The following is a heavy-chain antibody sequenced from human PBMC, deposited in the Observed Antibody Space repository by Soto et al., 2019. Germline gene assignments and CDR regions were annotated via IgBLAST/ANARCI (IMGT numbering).Heavy chain of an antibody. J-gene: IGHJ4*02. CDR3: ARATLGCYRLDY. CDR1: GVTFSSYD. D-gene: IGHD2-15*01. Sequence: GGALRVSCAASGVTFSSYDMHWVRQATGKGLEWVSAIGTAGDTYYPGSVKGRFTISRENAKNSLYLQMNSLRAGDTAVYYCARATLGCYRLDYWGQLTLVTVS. V-gene: IGHV3-13*01. CDR2: IGTAGDT.